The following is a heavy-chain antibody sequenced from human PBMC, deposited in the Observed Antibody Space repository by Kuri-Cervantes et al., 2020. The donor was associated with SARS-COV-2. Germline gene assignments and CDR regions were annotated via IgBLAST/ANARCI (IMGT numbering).Heavy chain of an antibody. D-gene: IGHD3-3*01. Sequence: SQTLSLTCAVYGGSFSGYYWTWVRQPPGKGLQWIGEINPSGSTNYNPSLKSRVTITVDTSKNQFSLKLGSVTAADTAGYYCAIRPGDDFWSGYYRLYYYDGIDVWGQETTVTVSS. V-gene: IGHV4-34*01. J-gene: IGHJ6*02. CDR3: AIRPGDDFWSGYYRLYYYDGIDV. CDR2: INPSGST. CDR1: GGSFSGYY.